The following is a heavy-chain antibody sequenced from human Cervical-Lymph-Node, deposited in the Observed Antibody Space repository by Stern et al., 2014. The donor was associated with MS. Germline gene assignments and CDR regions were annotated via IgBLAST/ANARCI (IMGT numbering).Heavy chain of an antibody. D-gene: IGHD1-20*01. CDR3: ARQLGYNWNDLYYYYGMDV. CDR1: GFTFSSYW. J-gene: IGHJ6*02. CDR2: IKQDGSEK. V-gene: IGHV3-7*01. Sequence: VQLVESGGGLVQPGGSLRLSCAASGFTFSSYWMSWVRQAPGKGLEWVANIKQDGSEKYYVDSVKGRFTISRDNAKNSLYLQMNSLRAEDTAVYYCARQLGYNWNDLYYYYGMDVWGQGTTVTVSS.